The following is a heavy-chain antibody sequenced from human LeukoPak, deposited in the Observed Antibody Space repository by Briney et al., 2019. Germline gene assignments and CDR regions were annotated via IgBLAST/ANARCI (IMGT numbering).Heavy chain of an antibody. CDR1: GFTFSTYW. V-gene: IGHV3-7*01. J-gene: IGHJ4*02. CDR2: IKQDGSEE. CDR3: ARGGNMPDY. D-gene: IGHD1/OR15-1a*01. Sequence: PGGSLRLSCAASGFTFSTYWMSWVRQAPGKGLEWVAIIKQDGSEEYYVDSVKGRFTISRDNAKNSLYLQMNSLRAEDTAVYYCARGGNMPDYCGQGALVTVSS.